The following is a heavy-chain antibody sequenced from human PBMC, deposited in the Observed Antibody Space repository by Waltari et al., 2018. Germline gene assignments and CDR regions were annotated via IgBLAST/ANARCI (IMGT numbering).Heavy chain of an antibody. CDR1: GDSISSGGYY. V-gene: IGHV4-31*03. CDR2: ISYSGPT. CDR3: ARVYSSAWYGAFDI. Sequence: QVQLQASGPGLVKPSQNLSPTCTVSGDSISSGGYYWSGIRQHPGKGLEWIGYISYSGPTYYNPALQSRVTISVDPSKNQFSLKLSSVTAADTAVYYCARVYSSAWYGAFDIWGQGTMVTVSS. J-gene: IGHJ3*02. D-gene: IGHD6-19*01.